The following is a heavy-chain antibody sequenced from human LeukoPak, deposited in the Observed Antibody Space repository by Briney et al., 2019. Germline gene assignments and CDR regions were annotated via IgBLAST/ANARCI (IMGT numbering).Heavy chain of an antibody. V-gene: IGHV3-23*01. D-gene: IGHD3-3*01. CDR2: ISGSGGST. CDR1: GFTLSTYA. CDR3: AKVRTIFGVVPDY. J-gene: IGHJ4*02. Sequence: GGSLRLSCTASGFTLSTYAMTWVRQAPGKGLEWVSAISGSGGSTYYADSVKGRFTISRDNSKNTLYLQMNSLRAEDTAVYYCAKVRTIFGVVPDYWGQGTLVTVSS.